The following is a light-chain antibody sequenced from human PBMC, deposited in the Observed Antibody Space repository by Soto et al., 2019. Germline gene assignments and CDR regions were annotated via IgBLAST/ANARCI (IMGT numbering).Light chain of an antibody. CDR2: DSS. Sequence: EIVLTQSPPTLSLSPGERATLSCRADQNIGAFLAWFQQRPGQAPRLLVYDSSNRAAGIPARFTGSGSGTDFTLTISSLEPEDFAIYYCQQRSKWPLTFGGGTKVDLK. CDR3: QQRSKWPLT. V-gene: IGKV3-11*01. J-gene: IGKJ4*01. CDR1: QNIGAF.